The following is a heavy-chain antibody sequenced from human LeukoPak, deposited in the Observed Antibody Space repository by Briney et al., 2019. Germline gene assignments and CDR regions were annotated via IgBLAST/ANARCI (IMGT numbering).Heavy chain of an antibody. Sequence: GGSLRLSCAASGVTLSPYPVHWVRQAPGKGLEWVGVISYDGSNKYYADSVKGRFTISRDNSKNTLYLQMNSLRAEDTAVYYCARAHYYDSSGYFDYWGQGTLVTVSS. V-gene: IGHV3-30*04. CDR3: ARAHYYDSSGYFDY. CDR2: ISYDGSNK. D-gene: IGHD3-22*01. J-gene: IGHJ4*02. CDR1: GVTLSPYP.